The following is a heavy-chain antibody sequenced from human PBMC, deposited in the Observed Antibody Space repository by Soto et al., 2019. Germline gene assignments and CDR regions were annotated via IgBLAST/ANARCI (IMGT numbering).Heavy chain of an antibody. Sequence: SETLSLTCTVSGGSISSGDYYWSWIRQPPGKGLEWIGYIYYSGSTYYNPSLKSRVTISVDTSKNQSSLKLSSVTAADTAVYYCARSSGIAYQLLPVDPWGQGTLVPVSS. J-gene: IGHJ5*02. CDR1: GGSISSGDYY. CDR3: ARSSGIAYQLLPVDP. CDR2: IYYSGST. D-gene: IGHD2-2*01. V-gene: IGHV4-30-4*01.